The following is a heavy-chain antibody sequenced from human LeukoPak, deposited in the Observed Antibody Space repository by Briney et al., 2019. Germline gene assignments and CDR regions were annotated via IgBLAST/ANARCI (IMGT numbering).Heavy chain of an antibody. CDR2: ISSNGGST. CDR3: ARVGSSSSGPFDY. D-gene: IGHD6-6*01. CDR1: GFTFSSYA. V-gene: IGHV3-64*01. Sequence: PGGSLRLSCAASGFTFSSYAMHWVRQAPGKGLEYVSAISSNGGSTYYANSVKGRFTISRDNSKNTLYLQMGSLRAEDMAVYYCARVGSSSSGPFDYWGQGTLVTVSS. J-gene: IGHJ4*02.